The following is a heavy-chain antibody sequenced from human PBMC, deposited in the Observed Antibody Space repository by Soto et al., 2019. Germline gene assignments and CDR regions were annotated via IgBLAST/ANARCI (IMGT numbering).Heavy chain of an antibody. CDR2: MNPNSGNT. V-gene: IGHV1-8*01. D-gene: IGHD2-15*01. CDR1: GYTFTSYD. Sequence: ASVKVSCTASGYTFTSYDINWVRQATGQGLEWMGWMNPNSGNTGYAQKFQGRVTMTRNTSISTAYMELSSLRSEDTAVYYCARVEENCSGGSCGDAFDIWGQGTMVTVSS. J-gene: IGHJ3*02. CDR3: ARVEENCSGGSCGDAFDI.